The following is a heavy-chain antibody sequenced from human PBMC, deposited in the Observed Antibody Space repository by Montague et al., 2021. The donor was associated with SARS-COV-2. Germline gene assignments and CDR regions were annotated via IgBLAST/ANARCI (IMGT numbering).Heavy chain of an antibody. D-gene: IGHD2-15*01. CDR3: ARLEAGDCSGGSCYSSWFDP. J-gene: IGHJ5*02. V-gene: IGHV4-59*08. CDR2: IYYSGST. CDR1: GGSISSYY. Sequence: SETLSLTCTVSGGSISSYYWSWIRQPPGKGLEWIGYIYYSGSTNYNPSLKSRVTISVDTSKNQFSLKLSSVTAADTAMYYCARLEAGDCSGGSCYSSWFDPWGQGTLVTVSS.